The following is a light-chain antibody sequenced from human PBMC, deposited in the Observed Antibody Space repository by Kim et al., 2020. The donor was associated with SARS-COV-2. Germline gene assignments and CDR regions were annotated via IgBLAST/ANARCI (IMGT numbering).Light chain of an antibody. CDR1: ALPKQY. J-gene: IGLJ1*01. V-gene: IGLV3-25*01. Sequence: VAPGQTARITCSGDALPKQYAYWYQQKPGQAPVLIIYKDNERPSGIPERFSGSSSGNTASLTITGAQAEDEADYYCNSRDSSGNYVFGTGTKVTVL. CDR2: KDN. CDR3: NSRDSSGNYV.